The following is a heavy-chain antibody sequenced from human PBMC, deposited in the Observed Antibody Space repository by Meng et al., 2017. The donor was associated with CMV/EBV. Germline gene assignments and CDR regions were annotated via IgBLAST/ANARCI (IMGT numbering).Heavy chain of an antibody. CDR3: ARGGNCSGGSCYEDY. CDR2: IYYSGST. CDR1: GGSISSSSYY. J-gene: IGHJ4*02. D-gene: IGHD2-15*01. Sequence: SETLSLTCTVSGGSISSSSYYWGWIRQPPGKGLEWIGSIYYSGSTYYNPSLKSRVTISVDTSKNQFSLKLSSVTAADTAVYYCARGGNCSGGSCYEDYWGQGTLVTVSS. V-gene: IGHV4-39*07.